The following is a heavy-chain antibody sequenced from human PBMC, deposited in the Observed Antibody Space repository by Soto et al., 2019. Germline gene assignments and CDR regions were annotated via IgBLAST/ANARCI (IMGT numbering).Heavy chain of an antibody. Sequence: PGGSLRLSCAASGFTFSSYGMHWVRQAPGKGLEWVAVISYDGSTYYADSVKGRFTISRDNSKNTLYLQMNSLRAEDTAVYYCAKDASYDFWSGYLASYYYMDVWGKGTTVTVSS. J-gene: IGHJ6*03. V-gene: IGHV3-30*18. CDR2: ISYDGST. CDR1: GFTFSSYG. D-gene: IGHD3-3*01. CDR3: AKDASYDFWSGYLASYYYMDV.